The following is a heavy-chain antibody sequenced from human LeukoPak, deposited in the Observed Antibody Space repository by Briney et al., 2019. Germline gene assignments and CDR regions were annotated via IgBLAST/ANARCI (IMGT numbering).Heavy chain of an antibody. D-gene: IGHD1-14*01. J-gene: IGHJ2*01. Sequence: GGSLRLSCAASGFTFSTYSMNWVRQAPGXGLEWVSSIGTSSSYIYYADSVKGRFTISRDNAKRSLYLKMNSLRAEETAVYYRARPLNHWYFDLWGRGTLVTVSS. CDR1: GFTFSTYS. V-gene: IGHV3-21*01. CDR3: ARPLNHWYFDL. CDR2: IGTSSSYI.